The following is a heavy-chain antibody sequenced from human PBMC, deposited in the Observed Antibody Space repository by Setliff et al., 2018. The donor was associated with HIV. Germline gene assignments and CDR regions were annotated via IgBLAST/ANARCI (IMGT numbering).Heavy chain of an antibody. V-gene: IGHV3-66*01. CDR2: IYPGGTT. CDR3: ARVRTVAGLKVGFEDY. Sequence: PGGSLRLSCATSGFTVSSSYMSWVRQAPGKGLEWVSFIYPGGTTNYADSVKGRFTISRDTSKNTLFLQMNTLRAEDTAVYYCARVRTVAGLKVGFEDYWGQGTLGTVSS. CDR1: GFTVSSSY. D-gene: IGHD6-19*01. J-gene: IGHJ4*02.